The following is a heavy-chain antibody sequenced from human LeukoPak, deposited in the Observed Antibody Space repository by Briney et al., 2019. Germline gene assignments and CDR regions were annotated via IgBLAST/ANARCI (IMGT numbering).Heavy chain of an antibody. J-gene: IGHJ4*02. Sequence: PSETLSLTCTASGGSFDDYTLYWGRIRQPPGKGLEWLGSIYYSGSTYYNPSLKSRITISLDTCKNQFSLQMNSVTAADTALYYCAKDESPYGYHTPFDYWGQGTLVTVSS. D-gene: IGHD5-24*01. CDR3: AKDESPYGYHTPFDY. CDR1: GGSFDDYTLY. CDR2: IYYSGST. V-gene: IGHV4-39*02.